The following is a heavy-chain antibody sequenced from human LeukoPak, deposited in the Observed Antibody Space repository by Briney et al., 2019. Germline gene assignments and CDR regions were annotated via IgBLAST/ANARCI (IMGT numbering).Heavy chain of an antibody. Sequence: ESGPTLVKPTQTLTLTCTFSGFSLSTSGVGVGWIRQPPGKALEWLALIYWNDDKRYKSSPKSRLTIAKDTSKNQVVLTMTNVDLVDTATYYCARSRVADGYFDSWGQGTLVTVSS. J-gene: IGHJ4*02. D-gene: IGHD6-13*01. CDR1: GFSLSTSGVG. V-gene: IGHV2-5*01. CDR3: ARSRVADGYFDS. CDR2: IYWNDDK.